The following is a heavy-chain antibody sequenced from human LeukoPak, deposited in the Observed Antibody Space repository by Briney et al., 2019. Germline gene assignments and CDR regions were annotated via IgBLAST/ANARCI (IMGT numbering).Heavy chain of an antibody. CDR2: IYHSGST. J-gene: IGHJ4*02. V-gene: IGHV4-39*07. D-gene: IGHD1-1*01. CDR1: GGSISSGSYY. Sequence: PSQSLSLTCTVSGGSISSGSYYWSWIRQPPGKGLEWIGSIYHSGSTYYNPSLKSQVTISVDTSKTQFSLKLSSVTAADTAVYYCAGSAWEYSWGSPPGAFDYWGQGTLVTVSS. CDR3: AGSAWEYSWGSPPGAFDY.